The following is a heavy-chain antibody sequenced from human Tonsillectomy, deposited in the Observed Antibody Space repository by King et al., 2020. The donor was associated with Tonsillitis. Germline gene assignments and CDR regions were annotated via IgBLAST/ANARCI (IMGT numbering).Heavy chain of an antibody. CDR1: GYTFTSYY. V-gene: IGHV1-46*03. CDR2: INPSGGST. J-gene: IGHJ6*02. Sequence: QLVQSGAEVKKPGASVKVSCKASGYTFTSYYMHWVRQAPGQGLEWMGIINPSGGSTSYAQKFQGRVTMTRDTSTSTVYMELSSLRSEDTAVYYCARDYDDCSGGSCYMYYYYGMDVWGQGTTVTVSS. CDR3: ARDYDDCSGGSCYMYYYYGMDV. D-gene: IGHD2-15*01.